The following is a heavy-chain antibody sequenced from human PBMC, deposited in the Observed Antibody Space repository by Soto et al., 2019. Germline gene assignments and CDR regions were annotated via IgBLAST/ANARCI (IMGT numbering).Heavy chain of an antibody. Sequence: LSLTCTVSGGSISSYYWSWIRQPPGKGLEWIGYIYYSGSTNYNPSLKSRVTISVDTSKNQFSLKLSSVTAADTAVYYCARDGGGVWSGYYNLDYWGQGTLVTVSS. CDR3: ARDGGGVWSGYYNLDY. J-gene: IGHJ4*02. CDR2: IYYSGST. D-gene: IGHD3-3*01. CDR1: GGSISSYY. V-gene: IGHV4-59*01.